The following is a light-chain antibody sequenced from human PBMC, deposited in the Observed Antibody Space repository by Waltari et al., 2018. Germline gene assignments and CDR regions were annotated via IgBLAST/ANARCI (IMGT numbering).Light chain of an antibody. CDR3: SSYTSSTTPV. CDR2: EVS. V-gene: IGLV2-14*01. Sequence: QSALTQPASVSGSPGQSITISCTGTSSDIGGYNYVPWYQHHPGKAPKLMIYEVSNRPSGVSMRFSGSKSGNRASLTISGLQAEDEADYYCSSYTSSTTPVFGGGTKLTVL. CDR1: SSDIGGYNY. J-gene: IGLJ3*02.